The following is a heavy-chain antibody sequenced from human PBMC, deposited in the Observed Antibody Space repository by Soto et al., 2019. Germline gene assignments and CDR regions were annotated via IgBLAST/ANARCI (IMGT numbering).Heavy chain of an antibody. CDR3: ARSHLVVAATGPY. Sequence: GGSLRLSCAASGFTFSSYGMHWVRQAPGKGLEWVAVIWYDGSNKYYADSVKGRFTISRDNAKNSLYLQMNSLRAEDTAVYYCARSHLVVAATGPYWGQGTLVTVSS. CDR2: IWYDGSNK. D-gene: IGHD2-15*01. CDR1: GFTFSSYG. V-gene: IGHV3-33*01. J-gene: IGHJ4*02.